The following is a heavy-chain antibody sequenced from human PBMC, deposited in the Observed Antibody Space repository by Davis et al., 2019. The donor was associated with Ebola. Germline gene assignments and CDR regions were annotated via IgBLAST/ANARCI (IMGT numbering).Heavy chain of an antibody. CDR1: GGSFSGYY. CDR3: ARAVQWAFDY. J-gene: IGHJ4*02. CDR2: INHSGST. V-gene: IGHV4-34*01. D-gene: IGHD1-26*01. Sequence: MPGGSLRPSCAAHGGSFSGYYWSWIRQPPGKGLEWIGEINHSGSTNYNPSLKSRVTISVDTSKNQFSLKLSSVTAADTAVYYCARAVQWAFDYWGQGTLVTVSS.